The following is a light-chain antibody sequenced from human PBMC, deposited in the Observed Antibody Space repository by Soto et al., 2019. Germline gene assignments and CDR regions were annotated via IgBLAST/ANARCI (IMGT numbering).Light chain of an antibody. CDR3: SSYGGRKV. Sequence: QSVLTQPASVSGSPGQSITISCTGTSSDVKIYNLVSWYQQRPGKAPKLVIYEATERPSGVSNRFSGSKSDNTASLTISGLEVEGGADFFCSSYGGRKVFGGGTKLTFL. V-gene: IGLV2-23*01. CDR1: SSDVKIYNL. CDR2: EAT. J-gene: IGLJ2*01.